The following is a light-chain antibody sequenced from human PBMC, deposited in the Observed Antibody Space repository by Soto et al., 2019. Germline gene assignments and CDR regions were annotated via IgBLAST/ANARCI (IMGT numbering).Light chain of an antibody. J-gene: IGKJ1*01. CDR3: QQYDSRSPWT. Sequence: EIALTQAPGTLALSPGARVTLSGSASQSVGNNYLAWYQQRPGQAPIVLIYGASISATGSPDRCSGSGSGTEFALTISRLDPEDFAVYYCQQYDSRSPWTFGQGTKVEVK. CDR2: GAS. CDR1: QSVGNNY. V-gene: IGKV3-20*01.